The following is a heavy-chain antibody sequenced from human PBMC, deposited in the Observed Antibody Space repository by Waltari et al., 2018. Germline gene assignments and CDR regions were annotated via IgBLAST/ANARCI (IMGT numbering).Heavy chain of an antibody. J-gene: IGHJ4*02. CDR3: ATFDIVATNYFDY. CDR2: ISGSGGST. D-gene: IGHD5-12*01. Sequence: EVQLVESGGGLVQPGGSLRLSCAASGFTFSSYAMSWVRQAPGKGLEWVSAISGSGGSTYYAVSVKGRFTISRDNSKNTLYLQMNSLRAEDTAVYYCATFDIVATNYFDYWGQGTLVTVSS. CDR1: GFTFSSYA. V-gene: IGHV3-23*04.